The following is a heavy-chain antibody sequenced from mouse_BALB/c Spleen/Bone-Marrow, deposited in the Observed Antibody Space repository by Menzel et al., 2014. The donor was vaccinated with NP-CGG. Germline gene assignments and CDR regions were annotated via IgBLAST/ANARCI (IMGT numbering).Heavy chain of an antibody. V-gene: IGHV2-6-1*01. CDR1: GFSLTNYG. Sequence: VKLVESGPGLVAPSQSLSITCTISGFSLTNYGLHWVRQPPGKGLEWLVVIWSDGSTTYNSALKSRLSISKDISKSQFFLKMNSLQTDDTAMYYCVRHGGNHLYAMDYWGQGTSVTVSS. CDR2: IWSDGST. J-gene: IGHJ4*01. D-gene: IGHD1-1*02. CDR3: VRHGGNHLYAMDY.